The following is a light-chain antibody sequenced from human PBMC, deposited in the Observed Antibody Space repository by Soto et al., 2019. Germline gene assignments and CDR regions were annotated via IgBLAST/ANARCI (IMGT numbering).Light chain of an antibody. Sequence: QSALTQPASVSGSPGQSITISCTGTSSGVGGYNYVSWYQKHPGKAPKLMIYEVSNRPSGVSNRFSGSKSGNTASLTNSGLQAEDEADYYCSSYKSSSTWVFGGGTKLTVL. V-gene: IGLV2-14*01. J-gene: IGLJ3*02. CDR3: SSYKSSSTWV. CDR2: EVS. CDR1: SSGVGGYNY.